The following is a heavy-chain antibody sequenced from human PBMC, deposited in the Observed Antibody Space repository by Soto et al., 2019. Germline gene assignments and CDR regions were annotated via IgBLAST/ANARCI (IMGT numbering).Heavy chain of an antibody. CDR2: FDPEDGET. V-gene: IGHV1-24*01. Sequence: GASVKVSCKVSGYTLTELSMHWVRQAPGKGLEWMGGFDPEDGETIYAQKFQGRVTMTEDTSTDTAYMELSSLRSEDTAVYYCATKAPYYYDSSGYYPYYFDYWGQGTLVTVSS. CDR3: ATKAPYYYDSSGYYPYYFDY. J-gene: IGHJ4*02. CDR1: GYTLTELS. D-gene: IGHD3-22*01.